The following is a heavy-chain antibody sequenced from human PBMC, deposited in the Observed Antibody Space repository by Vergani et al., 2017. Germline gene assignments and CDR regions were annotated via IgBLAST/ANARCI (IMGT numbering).Heavy chain of an antibody. CDR1: GGSFSGYY. CDR2: INHSGST. D-gene: IGHD5-18*01. CDR3: ARTVGYSYGTYYYYYMDV. V-gene: IGHV4-34*01. Sequence: QVQLQQWGAGLLKPSETLSLTCAVYGGSFSGYYWSWIRQPPGKGLEWIGEINHSGSTNSNPSLKSRVTISIDTSKNQFSLKLSSVTAADTAVYYCARTVGYSYGTYYYYYMDVWGKGTTVTVSS. J-gene: IGHJ6*03.